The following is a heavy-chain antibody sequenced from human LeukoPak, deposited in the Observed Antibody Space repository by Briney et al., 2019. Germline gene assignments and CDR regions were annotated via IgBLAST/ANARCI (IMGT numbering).Heavy chain of an antibody. D-gene: IGHD1/OR15-1a*01. V-gene: IGHV3-30*02. CDR2: IQYDGSDK. CDR3: AARGNNDY. Sequence: GGSLRLSCAASGFTFSSYGMHWVRQAPGKGLQWVAFIQYDGSDKYYADSVKGRFTISRDNSKNTLYLQMNSLRAEDTAVYYCAARGNNDYWGQGTLVTVSS. J-gene: IGHJ4*02. CDR1: GFTFSSYG.